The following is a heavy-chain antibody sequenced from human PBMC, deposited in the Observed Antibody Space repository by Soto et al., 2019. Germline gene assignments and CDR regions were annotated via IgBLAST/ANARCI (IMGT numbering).Heavy chain of an antibody. CDR1: GGSISSSSYF. V-gene: IGHV4-39*01. CDR3: VRHTSALWFDP. Sequence: QLQLQESGPGLVKPSETLSLTCSVSGGSISSSSYFWGWTRQPPGKGLEWIGSIYYSGSTYYNPSPTSRGTVSVDSSKSHCSLELSFVTAADTAVYYGVRHTSALWFDPWGQGTLVTVSS. D-gene: IGHD2-2*01. CDR2: IYYSGST. J-gene: IGHJ5*02.